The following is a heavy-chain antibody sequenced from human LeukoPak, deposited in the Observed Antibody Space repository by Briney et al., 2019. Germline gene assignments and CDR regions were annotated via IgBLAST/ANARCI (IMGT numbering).Heavy chain of an antibody. CDR2: TNSDGTTT. CDR3: ARGLGGNSDY. D-gene: IGHD4-23*01. V-gene: IGHV3-74*01. CDR1: GFTFSNYW. Sequence: GGSLRLSCAASGFTFSNYWMHWVRQSPGKGLVWVSRTNSDGTTTNYADSVKGRFTISRDNAKNTLYLQMNSLRAEDTAVYYCARGLGGNSDYWGQGTLVSVSS. J-gene: IGHJ4*02.